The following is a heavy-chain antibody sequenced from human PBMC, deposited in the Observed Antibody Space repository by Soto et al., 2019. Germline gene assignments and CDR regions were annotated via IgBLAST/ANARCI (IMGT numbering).Heavy chain of an antibody. D-gene: IGHD1-1*01. CDR1: GFTFSSYS. Sequence: PGGSLRLSCAASGFTFSSYSMNWVRQAPGKGLEWVSSISSSSSYIYYAGSVKGRFTISRDNAKNSLYLQMNSLRAEDTAVYYCASWIVNDYYYGMDVWGQGTTVTVSS. J-gene: IGHJ6*02. V-gene: IGHV3-21*01. CDR3: ASWIVNDYYYGMDV. CDR2: ISSSSSYI.